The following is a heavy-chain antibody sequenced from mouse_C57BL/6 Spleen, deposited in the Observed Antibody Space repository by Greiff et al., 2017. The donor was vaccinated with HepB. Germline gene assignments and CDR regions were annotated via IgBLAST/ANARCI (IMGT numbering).Heavy chain of an antibody. D-gene: IGHD4-1*01. CDR3: ARQLTGTRLYYAMDY. J-gene: IGHJ4*01. Sequence: QVQLQQSGPELVKPGASVKISCKASGYAFSSSWMNWVKQRTGKGLEWIGRIYPGDGDTNYNGKFKGKATLTADKSYSTAYMQLSSLTSDDSAVYFCARQLTGTRLYYAMDYWGQGTSVTVSS. CDR2: IYPGDGDT. CDR1: GYAFSSSW. V-gene: IGHV1-82*01.